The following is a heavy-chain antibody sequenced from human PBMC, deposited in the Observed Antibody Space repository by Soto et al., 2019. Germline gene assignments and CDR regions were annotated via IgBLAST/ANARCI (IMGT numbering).Heavy chain of an antibody. CDR3: ARGISLIVEVQRDAPDKYYFDS. CDR1: GGSFIGHF. D-gene: IGHD2-21*01. J-gene: IGHJ4*02. CDR2: INHSGST. Sequence: SETLSLTCAVYGGSFIGHFWSWIRQPPGKGLEWIGEINHSGSTNFNPSLKSRVTISVDTSKNQFSLKVNSLTAADTAVYYCARGISLIVEVQRDAPDKYYFDSWGQGTVVTVSS. V-gene: IGHV4-34*01.